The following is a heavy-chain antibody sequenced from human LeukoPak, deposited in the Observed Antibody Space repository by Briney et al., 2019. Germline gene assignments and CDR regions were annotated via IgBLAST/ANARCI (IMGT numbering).Heavy chain of an antibody. CDR2: IYHSGST. J-gene: IGHJ4*02. D-gene: IGHD5-24*01. V-gene: IGHV4-4*02. CDR3: ARLDGYNLGDIDY. Sequence: SGTLSLTCAVSGGSISSSNWWSWVRQPPGKGLEWIGEIYHSGSTYYNPSLKSRVTLSVDTSKNHFSLKLSSVTAADTAVYYCARLDGYNLGDIDYWGQGTLVTVSS. CDR1: GGSISSSNW.